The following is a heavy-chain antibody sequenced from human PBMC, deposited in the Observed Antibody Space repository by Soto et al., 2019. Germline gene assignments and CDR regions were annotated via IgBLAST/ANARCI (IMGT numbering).Heavy chain of an antibody. J-gene: IGHJ4*02. CDR3: ANDEAVRGVEPIDY. Sequence: QVQLVESGGGVVQPGRSLRLSFAASGFTFSSYGMHWVRQAPGKGLGWVAVISYDGSNKYYADSVKGRFTISRDTSKNTLYLQMNSLRAEDTAVYYCANDEAVRGVEPIDYWGQGTLVTVSS. CDR1: GFTFSSYG. D-gene: IGHD3-10*01. V-gene: IGHV3-30*18. CDR2: ISYDGSNK.